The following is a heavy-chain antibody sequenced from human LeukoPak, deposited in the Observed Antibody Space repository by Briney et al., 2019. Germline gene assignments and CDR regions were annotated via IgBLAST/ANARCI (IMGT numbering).Heavy chain of an antibody. CDR3: ARVSSWGSSWSLRRDYYYYMDV. J-gene: IGHJ6*03. CDR2: IKQDGSET. D-gene: IGHD6-13*01. CDR1: GFTLSNYW. V-gene: IGHV3-7*03. Sequence: GGSLRLSCAASGFTLSNYWMSWVRRAPGKGLEWVANIKQDGSETYYVDSVRGRFTFSRDNAENSVYLQMNSLRAEDTAVYYCARVSSWGSSWSLRRDYYYYMDVWGKGTTVTISS.